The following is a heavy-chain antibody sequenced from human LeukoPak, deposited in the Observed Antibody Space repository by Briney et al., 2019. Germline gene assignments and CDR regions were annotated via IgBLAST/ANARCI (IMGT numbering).Heavy chain of an antibody. CDR2: ISYDGSNK. Sequence: GRSLRLSSAASGFTFSSYGMHWVRQAPGKGLEWVAVISYDGSNKYYADSVKGRFTISRDNSKNTLYLQMNSLRAEDTAVYYCAKGSSTFDYWGQGTLVTVSS. V-gene: IGHV3-30*18. D-gene: IGHD2-15*01. CDR3: AKGSSTFDY. CDR1: GFTFSSYG. J-gene: IGHJ4*02.